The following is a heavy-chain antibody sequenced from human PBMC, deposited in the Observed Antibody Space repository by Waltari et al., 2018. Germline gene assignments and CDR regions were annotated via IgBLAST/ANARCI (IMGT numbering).Heavy chain of an antibody. V-gene: IGHV3-7*03. CDR1: GFSFRDSW. Sequence: EVQLVESGGGLVQPGGSLRLSCAASGFSFRDSWMDWVRQAPGKGLEWLDNMKGDGSEKYYVDSVKGRFIISRDNARNSLFLQLNSLTVEDTGIYYCSRALERWGQGVLVTVSS. J-gene: IGHJ4*02. CDR2: MKGDGSEK. CDR3: SRALER. D-gene: IGHD3-3*01.